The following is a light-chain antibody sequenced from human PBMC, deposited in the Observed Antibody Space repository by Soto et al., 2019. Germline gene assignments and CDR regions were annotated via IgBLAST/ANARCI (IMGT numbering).Light chain of an antibody. J-gene: IGKJ1*01. V-gene: IGKV3-20*01. CDR2: GAS. CDR1: QSVSNNY. Sequence: EVVMTQSPATLSVSPGERATLSCRASQSVSNNYLAWYRQKPGQTPRLLIYGASSRATGIPDRFSGSGSGTDFTLTISRLEPEDFAVYYCQQYGSSLRTFGQGTRWIS. CDR3: QQYGSSLRT.